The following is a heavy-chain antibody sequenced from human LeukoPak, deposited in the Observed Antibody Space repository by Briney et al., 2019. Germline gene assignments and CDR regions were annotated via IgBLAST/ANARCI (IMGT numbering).Heavy chain of an antibody. V-gene: IGHV4-61*02. CDR2: IYTSGST. CDR3: ARGISAAAKNWFDP. Sequence: SETLSLTCTVSGGSISSGGYYWSWIRQPAGKGLEWIRRIYTSGSTNYNPSLKSRVTISVDTSKNQFSLKLSSVTAADTAVYYCARGISAAAKNWFDPWGQGTLVTVSS. D-gene: IGHD6-13*01. J-gene: IGHJ5*02. CDR1: GGSISSGGYY.